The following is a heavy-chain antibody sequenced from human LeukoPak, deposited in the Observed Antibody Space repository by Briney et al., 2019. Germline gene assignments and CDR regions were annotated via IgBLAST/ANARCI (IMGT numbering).Heavy chain of an antibody. J-gene: IGHJ4*02. D-gene: IGHD7-27*01. CDR1: GFTFSSYA. Sequence: PGGSLRLSCAASGFTFSSYAMHWVRQAPGKGLEWVAVISYDGSNKYYADSVKGRFTISRDNSKNTLYLQMNSLRAEDTAVYYCARCNWGPDYWGQGPLVTVS. CDR2: ISYDGSNK. V-gene: IGHV3-30*04. CDR3: ARCNWGPDY.